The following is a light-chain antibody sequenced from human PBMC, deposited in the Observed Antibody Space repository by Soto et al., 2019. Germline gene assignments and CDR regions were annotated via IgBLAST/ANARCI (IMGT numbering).Light chain of an antibody. J-gene: IGKJ1*01. Sequence: DVQMTQSPSTLSASVGDRVTITCRASQSISSWLAWYQQKPGKAPKLLIYDASSLESGVPSRFSGSGSGTEFTLTISSLQPEDFATYYCQQLNSYPRTFGQGTKVDIK. CDR3: QQLNSYPRT. V-gene: IGKV1-5*01. CDR2: DAS. CDR1: QSISSW.